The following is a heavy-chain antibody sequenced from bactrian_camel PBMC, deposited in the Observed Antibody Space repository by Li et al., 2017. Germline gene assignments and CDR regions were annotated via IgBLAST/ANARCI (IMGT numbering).Heavy chain of an antibody. J-gene: IGHJ7*01. Sequence: HVQLVESGGGSVQAGGSLRLSCAASGRTASSYCMGWFRQAPGKEREGVATINTGGGITYYAASVKGRFTISQDNAKNTLYLSMNSLKTEDTAMYYCAKDRNIVTEVYGMDYWGKGTQVTVS. V-gene: IGHV3S1*01. CDR2: INTGGGIT. CDR1: GRTASSYC.